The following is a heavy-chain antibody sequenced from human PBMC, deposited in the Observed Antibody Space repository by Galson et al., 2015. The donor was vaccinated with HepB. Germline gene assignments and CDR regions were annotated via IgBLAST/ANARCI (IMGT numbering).Heavy chain of an antibody. J-gene: IGHJ4*02. V-gene: IGHV3-73*01. CDR2: IRSKANSYAT. CDR3: TRSLGDCGGDCYSVFDY. CDR1: GFTFSGSA. D-gene: IGHD2-21*01. Sequence: SLRLSCAASGFTFSGSAMHWVRQASGKGLEWVGRIRSKANSYATAYAASVKGRFTIYRDDSKNTAYLQMNSLKTEDTAVYYCTRSLGDCGGDCYSVFDYWGQGTLVTVSS.